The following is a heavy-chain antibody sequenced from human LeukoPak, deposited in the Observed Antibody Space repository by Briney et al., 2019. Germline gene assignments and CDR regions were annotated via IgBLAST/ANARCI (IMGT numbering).Heavy chain of an antibody. D-gene: IGHD2-2*01. CDR2: IYSGGST. CDR3: ARDRSTSCWFDP. V-gene: IGHV3-66*02. J-gene: IGHJ5*02. CDR1: GFTVSSNY. Sequence: GGSLRLSCADSGFTVSSNYMSWVRQAPGKGLEWVSVIYSGGSTYYADSVKGRFTISRDNSKNTLYLQMNSLRAEDTAVYYCARDRSTSCWFDPWGQGTLVTVSS.